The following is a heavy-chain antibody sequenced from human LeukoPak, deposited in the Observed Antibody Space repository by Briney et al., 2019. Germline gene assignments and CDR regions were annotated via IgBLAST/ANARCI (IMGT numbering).Heavy chain of an antibody. Sequence: GGSLRLSCAASGFTFDDYAMHWVRQAPGKGLEWVSGISWNSGSIYYADSVKGRFTISRDNAKNSLYLQMNSLRTEDTALYYCARVRGYYFDHWGLGTLVTASS. CDR2: ISWNSGSI. CDR3: ARVRGYYFDH. J-gene: IGHJ4*02. D-gene: IGHD3-16*01. V-gene: IGHV3-9*01. CDR1: GFTFDDYA.